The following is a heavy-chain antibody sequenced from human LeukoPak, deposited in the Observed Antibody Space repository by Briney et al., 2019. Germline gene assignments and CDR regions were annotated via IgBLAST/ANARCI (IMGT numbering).Heavy chain of an antibody. V-gene: IGHV1-69*13. CDR2: IIPIFGTA. J-gene: IGHJ6*03. D-gene: IGHD1-20*01. CDR1: GGTFSSYA. Sequence: GALVKVSCKASGGTFSSYAISWVRQAPGQGLEWMGGIIPIFGTANYAQKFQGRVTITADESTSTAYMELSSLRSEDTAVYYCARDRTLSITGTPFPLYYYYMDVWGKGTTVTVSS. CDR3: ARDRTLSITGTPFPLYYYYMDV.